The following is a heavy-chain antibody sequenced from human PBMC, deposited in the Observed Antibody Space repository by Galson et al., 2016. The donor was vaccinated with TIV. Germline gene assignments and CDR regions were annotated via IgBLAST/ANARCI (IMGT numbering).Heavy chain of an antibody. CDR3: ARGKERVINYYYYMDV. V-gene: IGHV1-69*13. D-gene: IGHD3-3*01. Sequence: SVKVSCKASGGTFSSYGISWVRQAPGQGLEWMGGINPVFGIPNYAQKFQGRVTITADESTSTAYMELTSLRSEDTAVYYCARGKERVINYYYYMDVWAKGQWSPSL. J-gene: IGHJ6*03. CDR2: INPVFGIP. CDR1: GGTFSSYG.